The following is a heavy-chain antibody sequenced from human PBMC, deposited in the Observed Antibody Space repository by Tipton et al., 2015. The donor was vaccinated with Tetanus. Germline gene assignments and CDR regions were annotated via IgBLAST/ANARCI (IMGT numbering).Heavy chain of an antibody. D-gene: IGHD4-17*01. CDR3: ASSTVTR. Sequence: GSLRLSCAASGFTFSSYAMSWVRQAPGKGLEWISYISTTGNTIYYADSVKGRFTISRDNGKNLLYLQMSRLRREDTAVYYCASSTVTRWGPGTLVTVSS. CDR2: ISTTGNTI. CDR1: GFTFSSYA. V-gene: IGHV3-48*01. J-gene: IGHJ4*02.